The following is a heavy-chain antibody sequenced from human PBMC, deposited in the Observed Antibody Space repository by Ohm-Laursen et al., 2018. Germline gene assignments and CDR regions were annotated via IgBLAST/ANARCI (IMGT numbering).Heavy chain of an antibody. CDR2: IYYSGST. Sequence: SETLSLTCTVSGGSISSSSYYWGWIRQPPGKGLEWIGSIYYSGSTYYNPSLKSRVTISVDTSKSQFSLKLSSVTAADTAVYYCARHAAYCGGDCYSRWFDPWGQGTLVTVSS. CDR3: ARHAAYCGGDCYSRWFDP. V-gene: IGHV4-39*01. CDR1: GGSISSSSYY. J-gene: IGHJ5*02. D-gene: IGHD2-21*02.